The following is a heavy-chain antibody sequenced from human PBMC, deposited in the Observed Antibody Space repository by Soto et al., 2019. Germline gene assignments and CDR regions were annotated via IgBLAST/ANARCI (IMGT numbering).Heavy chain of an antibody. CDR2: ISSSSSTI. CDR1: GFTFSSYS. Sequence: GGSLRLSCAASGFTFSSYSMNWVRQAPGKGLEWVSYISSSSSTIYYADSVKGRFTISRDNAKNSLYLQMNSLRAEDTAVYYCARDRPLGELSFDYWGQGTLVTVSS. V-gene: IGHV3-48*01. J-gene: IGHJ4*02. CDR3: ARDRPLGELSFDY. D-gene: IGHD3-16*02.